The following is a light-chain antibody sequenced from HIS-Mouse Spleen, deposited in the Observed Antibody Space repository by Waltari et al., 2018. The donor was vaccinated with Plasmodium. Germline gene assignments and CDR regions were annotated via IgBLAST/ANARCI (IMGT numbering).Light chain of an antibody. V-gene: IGKV4-1*01. Sequence: DIVMTHSPDSLAVSLGVRATINCKSSQRVLYSSNNKNYLAWYQQKPGQPPKLLIYWASTRESGVPDRFSGSGSGTDFTLTISSLQAEDVAVYYCQQYYGTPYTFGQGTKLEIK. CDR2: WAS. CDR1: QRVLYSSNNKNY. J-gene: IGKJ2*01. CDR3: QQYYGTPYT.